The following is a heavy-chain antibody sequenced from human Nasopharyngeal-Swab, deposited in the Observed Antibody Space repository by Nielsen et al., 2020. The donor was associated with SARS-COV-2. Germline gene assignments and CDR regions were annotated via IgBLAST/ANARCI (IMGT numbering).Heavy chain of an antibody. Sequence: ETLSLTCATSGFTFSSYAMSWVRQAPGKGLEWVSAISYTGGRTYYADSVKGRFTISRDNSNSTLYLQMISLRPEDTAIYYCAKGDESSGIFDYWGQGTLVTVSS. D-gene: IGHD3-22*01. CDR3: AKGDESSGIFDY. V-gene: IGHV3-23*01. CDR2: ISYTGGRT. J-gene: IGHJ4*02. CDR1: GFTFSSYA.